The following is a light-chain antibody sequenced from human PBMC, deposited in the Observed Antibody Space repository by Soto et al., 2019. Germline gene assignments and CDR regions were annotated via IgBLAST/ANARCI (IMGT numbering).Light chain of an antibody. CDR3: SSYTRSTTRNVL. Sequence: QSALTQPASVSGSHGQSITISCTGTSSDVGGYKYVSWYQQHPGKVPKLMIYEVSNRPSGVSNRFSGSKSGNTASLTISGLPAEDEAEYYCSSYTRSTTRNVLFGGGTKLTVL. V-gene: IGLV2-14*01. CDR1: SSDVGGYKY. J-gene: IGLJ2*01. CDR2: EVS.